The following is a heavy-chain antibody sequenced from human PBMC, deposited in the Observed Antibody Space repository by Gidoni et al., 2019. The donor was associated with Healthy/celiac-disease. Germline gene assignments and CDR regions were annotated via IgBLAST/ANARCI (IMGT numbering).Heavy chain of an antibody. D-gene: IGHD4-17*01. CDR2: NNHSGST. CDR1: GGSFSGYY. J-gene: IGHJ4*02. Sequence: QVPLQQWCAGLLKPSETLSLTCAVYGGSFSGYYWSWIRQPPGKGLEGIGENNHSGSTNYNPSLKSRVTISVDTSKNQFSLKMSSVTAADTAVYYCARGPTRKYDYWGQGTLVTVSS. V-gene: IGHV4-34*01. CDR3: ARGPTRKYDY.